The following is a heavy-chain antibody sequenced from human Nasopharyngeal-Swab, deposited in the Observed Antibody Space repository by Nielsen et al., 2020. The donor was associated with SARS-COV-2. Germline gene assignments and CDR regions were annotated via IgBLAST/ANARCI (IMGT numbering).Heavy chain of an antibody. J-gene: IGHJ3*02. D-gene: IGHD2-15*01. CDR2: ISYDGSNK. CDR1: GFTFSSYA. CDR3: AKDLTPPSFVVVVAATPIAFDI. V-gene: IGHV3-30-3*01. Sequence: GESLKISCAASGFTFSSYAMHWVRQAPGKGLEWVAVISYDGSNKYYADSVKGRFTISRDNSKNTLYLQMNSLRAEDTAVYYCAKDLTPPSFVVVVAATPIAFDIWGQGTMVTVSS.